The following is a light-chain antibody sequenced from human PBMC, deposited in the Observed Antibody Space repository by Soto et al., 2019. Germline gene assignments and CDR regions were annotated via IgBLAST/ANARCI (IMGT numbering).Light chain of an antibody. CDR1: SGHSSYA. J-gene: IGLJ2*01. CDR2: LNSDGSH. V-gene: IGLV4-69*01. Sequence: QPVLTQSPSASASLGASVKLTCTLSSGHSSYAIAWHQQQPEKGPRYLMKLNSDGSHSKGDGIPDRFSGSSSGAERYLTISSLQSEDEADYYCQTWGTGIAGVGGGTKLTVL. CDR3: QTWGTGIAG.